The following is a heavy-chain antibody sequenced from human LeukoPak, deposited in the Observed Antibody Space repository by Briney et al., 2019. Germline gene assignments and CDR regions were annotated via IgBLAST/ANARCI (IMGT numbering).Heavy chain of an antibody. D-gene: IGHD5-24*01. CDR2: ISTSSSYI. CDR1: GFTFSSYS. J-gene: IGHJ4*02. Sequence: PGGSLRLSCAASGFTFSSYSMNWVRQAPGKGLEWVSSISTSSSYIYYADSVKGRLTISRDNAKNSLYLQMDSLRAEDTAVYYCARDRWLQSQRYFDYWGQGILVTVSS. CDR3: ARDRWLQSQRYFDY. V-gene: IGHV3-21*01.